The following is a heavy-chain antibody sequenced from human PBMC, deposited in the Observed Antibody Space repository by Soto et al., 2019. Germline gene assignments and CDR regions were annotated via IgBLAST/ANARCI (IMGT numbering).Heavy chain of an antibody. V-gene: IGHV5-10-1*01. CDR2: IDPSDSYT. J-gene: IGHJ6*02. Sequence: GESLKISCKGSGYSFTSYWISWVRRMPGKGLEWMGRIDPSDSYTNYSPSFQGHVTISADKSISTAYLQWSSLKASDTAMYYCARQNPFWSGYYTHSTLSGYYYGMDVWGQGTTVTVSS. CDR3: ARQNPFWSGYYTHSTLSGYYYGMDV. D-gene: IGHD3-3*01. CDR1: GYSFTSYW.